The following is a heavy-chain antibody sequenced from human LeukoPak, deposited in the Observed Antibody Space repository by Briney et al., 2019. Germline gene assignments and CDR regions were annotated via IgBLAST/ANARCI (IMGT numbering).Heavy chain of an antibody. CDR3: AVGYSYGTFDY. CDR2: ISAYNGNT. Sequence: ASVKVSCKASGYTFTSYGISWVRQAPGQGLEWMGWISAYNGNTNYAQKLQGRVTMTTDTSTSTAYMELSSLRSEDTAVYYCAVGYSYGTFDYWGQGTLVTVSS. D-gene: IGHD5-18*01. CDR1: GYTFTSYG. J-gene: IGHJ4*02. V-gene: IGHV1-18*01.